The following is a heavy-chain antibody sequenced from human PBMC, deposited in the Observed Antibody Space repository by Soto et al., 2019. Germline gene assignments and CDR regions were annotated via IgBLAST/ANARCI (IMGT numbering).Heavy chain of an antibody. CDR1: GFICSSYD. V-gene: IGHV3-23*01. Sequence: GSLRLSCAVSGFICSSYDMSWVRQAPGKGLEWVSTILVGGSTHYEDSVRGRFTISRDTSKNTVYLQMSSLTAGDTAVYYCAKATATGGGAFEICGQGTMVTVSS. J-gene: IGHJ3*02. CDR3: AKATATGGGAFEI. D-gene: IGHD2-8*02. CDR2: ILVGGST.